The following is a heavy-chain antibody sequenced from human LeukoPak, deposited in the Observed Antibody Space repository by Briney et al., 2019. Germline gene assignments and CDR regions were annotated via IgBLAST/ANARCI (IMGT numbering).Heavy chain of an antibody. CDR3: ARAYYDFVWGTPVEDYYFDY. D-gene: IGHD3-16*01. CDR1: GFTFSSYA. J-gene: IGHJ4*02. Sequence: GGSLRLSCAVSGFTFSSYAMHWVRQAPGKGLEWVAVISYDGSNKYYADSVKGRFTISRDNSKNTLYLQMNSLRAEDTAVYYCARAYYDFVWGTPVEDYYFDYWGQGTLVTVSS. V-gene: IGHV3-30-3*01. CDR2: ISYDGSNK.